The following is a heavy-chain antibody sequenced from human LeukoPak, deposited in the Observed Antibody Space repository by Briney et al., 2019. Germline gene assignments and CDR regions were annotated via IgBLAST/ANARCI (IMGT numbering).Heavy chain of an antibody. J-gene: IGHJ4*02. CDR3: AKWSSGSPGDY. D-gene: IGHD1-26*01. CDR1: GFTFSSYA. V-gene: IGHV3-23*01. Sequence: GGSLRLSCAASGFTFSSYAMSWVRQAPGKGLAWVSGISGSGGSTYYADSVKGRFTISRDNSKNTLYLQMNSLRAEDTAVHYCAKWSSGSPGDYWGQGTLVTVSS. CDR2: ISGSGGST.